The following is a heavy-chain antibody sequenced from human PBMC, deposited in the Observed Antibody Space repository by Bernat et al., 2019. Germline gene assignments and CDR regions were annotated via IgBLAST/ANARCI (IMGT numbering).Heavy chain of an antibody. Sequence: QVQLVESGGGVVQPGRSLRLSCAASGFTFSSYAMHWVRQAPGKGLEWVAVISYDGSNKYYADSVKGRFTISRDNSKNTLYLQMNSLRAEDTAVYYCARSYSGSYSGGFHFDYWGQGTLVTVSS. CDR1: GFTFSSYA. V-gene: IGHV3-30-3*01. J-gene: IGHJ4*02. D-gene: IGHD1-26*01. CDR3: ARSYSGSYSGGFHFDY. CDR2: ISYDGSNK.